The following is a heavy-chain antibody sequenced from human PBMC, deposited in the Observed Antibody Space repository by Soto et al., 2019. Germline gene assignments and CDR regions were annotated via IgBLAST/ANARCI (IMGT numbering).Heavy chain of an antibody. CDR3: ARLLKGVDVTENWFDP. D-gene: IGHD3-10*01. CDR1: GYTFTKFG. Sequence: QVRLVQSGAEVKKPGASVKVSCKSSGYTFTKFGISWVRQAPGQGREWMGWNSAYNDNTNYAQKLQGRVTMTSVTSTRTAYMELRSLRSDDAAVYYCARLLKGVDVTENWFDPWGQGTLFTVSS. J-gene: IGHJ5*02. CDR2: NSAYNDNT. V-gene: IGHV1-18*01.